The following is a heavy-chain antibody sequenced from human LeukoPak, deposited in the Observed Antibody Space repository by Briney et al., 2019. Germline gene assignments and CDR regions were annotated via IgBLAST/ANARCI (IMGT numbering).Heavy chain of an antibody. V-gene: IGHV3-23*01. D-gene: IGHD4-11*01. Sequence: GGSLRLSCAASGFTFSSYAMSWVRQAPGKGLEWVSAISGSGGSTYYADSVKGRFTISRDNSKNTLYLQMNSLRAEDTAVYYCAKDVDDYSNYEWMGALYYYYGMDVWGQGTTVTVSS. CDR3: AKDVDDYSNYEWMGALYYYYGMDV. J-gene: IGHJ6*02. CDR1: GFTFSSYA. CDR2: ISGSGGST.